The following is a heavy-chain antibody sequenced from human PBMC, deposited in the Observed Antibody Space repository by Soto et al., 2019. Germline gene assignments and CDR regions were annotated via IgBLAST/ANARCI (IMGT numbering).Heavy chain of an antibody. Sequence: SETLSLTCTVSGGSISSSSYYWGWLRPPPGLELVWIGSIYYSGSTYYNPSLKRRDTISVDTYKNQLYLNLSPVTAADTAVYYCARLWLVRGVSTFDYWGQGTLVTVSS. J-gene: IGHJ4*02. V-gene: IGHV4-39*01. CDR3: ARLWLVRGVSTFDY. CDR1: GGSISSSSYY. CDR2: IYYSGST. D-gene: IGHD3-10*01.